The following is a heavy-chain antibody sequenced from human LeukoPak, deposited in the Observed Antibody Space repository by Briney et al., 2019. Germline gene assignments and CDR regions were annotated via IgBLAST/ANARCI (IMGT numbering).Heavy chain of an antibody. CDR1: GFTFSNYA. CDR2: ISGGSENT. J-gene: IGHJ4*02. D-gene: IGHD2-2*01. Sequence: GGSLRLSCAASGFTFSNYAMSRVRQAPGKGLDWVSTISGGSENTHYVDSVKGRFTISRDNSKNTLYLQMNSLRVEDAAIYYCAKDVGYCSSTTCSFDYWGQGTLVTVSS. CDR3: AKDVGYCSSTTCSFDY. V-gene: IGHV3-23*01.